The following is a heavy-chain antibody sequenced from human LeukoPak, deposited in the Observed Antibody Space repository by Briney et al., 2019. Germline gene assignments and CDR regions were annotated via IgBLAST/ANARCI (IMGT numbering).Heavy chain of an antibody. J-gene: IGHJ4*02. CDR3: AGIPRSIETKYYFDY. CDR1: GFTFSSYS. Sequence: GGSLRLSCAASGFTFSSYSMSWVRQAPGKGLEWVSSISSSGSYIYYADSVGGRFTISRDNAKNSLYLQMSSLRAEDTAVYYCAGIPRSIETKYYFDYWGQGTLVTVSS. CDR2: ISSSGSYI. V-gene: IGHV3-21*01. D-gene: IGHD6-6*01.